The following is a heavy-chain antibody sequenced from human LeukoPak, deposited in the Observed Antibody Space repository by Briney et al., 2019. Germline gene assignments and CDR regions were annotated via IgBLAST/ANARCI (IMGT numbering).Heavy chain of an antibody. CDR2: ISYDGSNK. J-gene: IGHJ4*02. CDR1: GFTFSSYA. V-gene: IGHV3-30*01. CDR3: AREGDSSWYRNFDY. D-gene: IGHD6-13*01. Sequence: GGSLRLSCAASGFTFSSYAMHWVRQAPGKGLEWVAVISYDGSNKYYADSVKGRFTIPRDNSKNTLYLQMNSLRAEDTAVYYCAREGDSSWYRNFDYWGQGTLVTVSS.